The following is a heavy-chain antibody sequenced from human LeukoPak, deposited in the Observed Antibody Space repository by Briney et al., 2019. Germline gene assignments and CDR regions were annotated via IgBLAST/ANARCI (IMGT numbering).Heavy chain of an antibody. CDR2: ISYDGSIT. CDR1: GVTLSDYV. V-gene: IGHV3-30*18. CDR3: AKDFSGFGELLFFFGMDV. D-gene: IGHD3-10*01. J-gene: IGHJ6*02. Sequence: GGSLRLSCAGSGVTLSDYVIHWVRQAPGKGLEWVAVISYDGSITFYGDSVKGRFTISRDNSKKTVDLQMNSLRAEDTAVYYCAKDFSGFGELLFFFGMDVWGQGTTVIVSS.